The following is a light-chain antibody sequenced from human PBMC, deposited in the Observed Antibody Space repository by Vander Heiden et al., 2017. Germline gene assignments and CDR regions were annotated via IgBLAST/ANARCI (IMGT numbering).Light chain of an antibody. CDR2: GAS. J-gene: IGKJ4*01. CDR1: QSVSSN. Sequence: EIVMTQSPVTLSVSPGERATLSCRASQSVSSNLAWYQQKPGQAPRVRIYGASTRATGIPARFSGSGSGTEFTLTISSLQSEDFAVYYCQQYNNWPLTFGGGTKVEIK. CDR3: QQYNNWPLT. V-gene: IGKV3-15*01.